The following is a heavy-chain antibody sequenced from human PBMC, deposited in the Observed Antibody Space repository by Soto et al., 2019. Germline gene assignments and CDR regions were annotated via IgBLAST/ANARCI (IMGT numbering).Heavy chain of an antibody. Sequence: GGSLRLSCAASGFTVSGYYMTWVRQAPGKGLEWVSVIYSADRTYYADSVKGRFTISRHNSKNTLYLQMNSLRVEDTAEYYCARWGGNPHLDHWGQGTLVTVSS. CDR3: ARWGGNPHLDH. J-gene: IGHJ4*02. CDR2: IYSADRT. V-gene: IGHV3-53*04. CDR1: GFTVSGYY. D-gene: IGHD2-15*01.